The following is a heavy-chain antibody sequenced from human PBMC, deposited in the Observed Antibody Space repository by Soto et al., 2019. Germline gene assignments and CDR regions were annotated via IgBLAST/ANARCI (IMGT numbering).Heavy chain of an antibody. Sequence: GASVKVSFKASGFTFTSSAVQWVRQACGQRLELIGWIVVCCGNTNYAQKFQERVTITRDMSTSTAYMELSSLRSEDTAVYHCPEHDGSRTLPYGMDVWGQATTLTVSS. CDR1: GFTFTSSA. CDR3: PEHDGSRTLPYGMDV. V-gene: IGHV1-58*01. J-gene: IGHJ6*02. CDR2: IVVCCGNT.